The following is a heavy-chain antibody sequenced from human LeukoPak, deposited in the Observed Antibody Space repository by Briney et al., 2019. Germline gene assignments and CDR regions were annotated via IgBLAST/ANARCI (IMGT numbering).Heavy chain of an antibody. V-gene: IGHV3-30*03. D-gene: IGHD3-16*02. J-gene: IGHJ4*02. CDR1: GFTFSSYG. CDR2: ISYDGSNK. Sequence: TGGSLRLSCAASGFTFSSYGMPWVRQAPGKGLEWVAVISYDGSNKYYADSVKGRFTISRDNSKNTLYLQMNSLRAEDTAVYYCARDPTGRGRYDYWGQGTLVTVSS. CDR3: ARDPTGRGRYDY.